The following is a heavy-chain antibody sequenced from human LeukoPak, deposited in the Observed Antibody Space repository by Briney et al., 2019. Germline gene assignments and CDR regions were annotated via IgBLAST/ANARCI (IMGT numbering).Heavy chain of an antibody. CDR2: ISYDGSNK. D-gene: IGHD4-11*01. Sequence: GGSLRLSCAASGFTSSSYAMHWVRQAPGKGLEWVAVISYDGSNKYYADSVKGRFTISRDNSKNTLYLQMNSLRAEDTAVYYCARSLENDYSNRDSYYYMDVWGKGTTVTVSS. CDR3: ARSLENDYSNRDSYYYMDV. J-gene: IGHJ6*03. V-gene: IGHV3-30*01. CDR1: GFTSSSYA.